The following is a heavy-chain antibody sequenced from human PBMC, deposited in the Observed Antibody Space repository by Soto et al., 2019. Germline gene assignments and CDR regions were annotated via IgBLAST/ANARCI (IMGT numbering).Heavy chain of an antibody. D-gene: IGHD3-22*01. Sequence: GESLKISCNGSGYSFTSYWISWVGQMPGKGLEWMGRIDPSDSYTNYSPSFQGHVTISADKSISTAYLQWSSLKASDTAMYYCARGTTYYYDSSGYYWDDYWGQGTLVTVSS. CDR2: IDPSDSYT. V-gene: IGHV5-10-1*01. CDR3: ARGTTYYYDSSGYYWDDY. J-gene: IGHJ4*02. CDR1: GYSFTSYW.